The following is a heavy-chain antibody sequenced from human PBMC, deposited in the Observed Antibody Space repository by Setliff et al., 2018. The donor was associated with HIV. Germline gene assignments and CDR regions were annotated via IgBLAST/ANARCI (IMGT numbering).Heavy chain of an antibody. D-gene: IGHD3-22*01. CDR2: IHYSVNT. J-gene: IGHJ4*02. CDR1: GGSVSSSDYY. Sequence: LSLTCTVSGGSVSSSDYYWNWIRQPPGKGLEWIGHIHYSVNTYYNPSLKSRVLISVDTSKNQFSLRLSSVTAADTAVYYCVRETGQYYYDNSGYYYAYDFDHWGQGTLVTVSS. V-gene: IGHV4-30-4*01. CDR3: VRETGQYYYDNSGYYYAYDFDH.